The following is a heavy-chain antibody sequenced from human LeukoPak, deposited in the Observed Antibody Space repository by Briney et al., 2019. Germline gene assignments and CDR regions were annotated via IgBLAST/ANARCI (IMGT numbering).Heavy chain of an antibody. Sequence: PSETLSLTCTVSGGSIRSSGWYWGWIRQPPGKGLEWIGSIDFGGNTYYNPPLKSRLTISGDTSKSQISLKLKSVTAADTAVYYCGRGGAIAVAGTWGQGTLVTVSS. CDR3: GRGGAIAVAGT. D-gene: IGHD6-19*01. CDR2: IDFGGNT. CDR1: GGSIRSSGWY. J-gene: IGHJ4*02. V-gene: IGHV4-39*02.